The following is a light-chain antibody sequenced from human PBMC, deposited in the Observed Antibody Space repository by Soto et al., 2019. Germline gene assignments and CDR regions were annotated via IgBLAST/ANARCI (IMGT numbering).Light chain of an antibody. CDR3: QQFDTYPLT. J-gene: IGKJ5*01. CDR2: DVS. CDR1: QGIGGSA. V-gene: IGKV1-13*02. Sequence: AIQLTQSPSSLSASVGDRVTITCRASQGIGGSAFAWYQQKPGKVPNLLIYDVSNLQSGVPSRFSGSGSGTDFTLTISGLQPEDFATYYCQQFDTYPLTFGQGTRLEIK.